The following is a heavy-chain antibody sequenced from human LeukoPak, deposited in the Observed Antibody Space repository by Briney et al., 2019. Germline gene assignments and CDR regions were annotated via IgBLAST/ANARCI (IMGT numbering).Heavy chain of an antibody. J-gene: IGHJ4*02. CDR3: ARDGNY. V-gene: IGHV4-38-2*02. CDR2: IHHSGST. Sequence: SETLSLTCIVSGYSISSGYYWGWIRQPPGKGLEWIGNIHHSGSTYYNPSLKSRVTISLDTSKNQLSLKLSSVTAADTAVYYCARDGNYWGQGTLVTVSS. CDR1: GYSISSGYY.